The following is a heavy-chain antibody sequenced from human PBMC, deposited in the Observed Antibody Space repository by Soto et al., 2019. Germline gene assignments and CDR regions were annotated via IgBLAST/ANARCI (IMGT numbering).Heavy chain of an antibody. J-gene: IGHJ5*02. Sequence: QLQLQESGPGLVKPSETLSLTCSVSGGSISSSSYFWGWIRQPPGKGLEWIGSIYYSGITYYNPSLKSRVTVSVDTSKNQFSLKLSSVTAADTAVYYCARHPSDFWFDPWGQGTLVTVSS. CDR1: GGSISSSSYF. CDR3: ARHPSDFWFDP. D-gene: IGHD2-21*02. CDR2: IYYSGIT. V-gene: IGHV4-39*01.